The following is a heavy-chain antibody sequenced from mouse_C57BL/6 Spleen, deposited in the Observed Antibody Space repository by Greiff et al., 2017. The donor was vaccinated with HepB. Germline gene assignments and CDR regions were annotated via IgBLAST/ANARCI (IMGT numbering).Heavy chain of an antibody. D-gene: IGHD1-1*01. J-gene: IGHJ4*01. Sequence: VQLQQSGPGLVQPSQSLSITCTVSGFSLTSYGVHWVRQSPGKGLEWLGVIWSGGSTDYNAAFISRLSISKDNSKSQVFFKMNSLQADDTAIYYCASQKGGITTVVGAMDYWGQGTSVTVSS. CDR2: IWSGGST. CDR1: GFSLTSYG. V-gene: IGHV2-2*01. CDR3: ASQKGGITTVVGAMDY.